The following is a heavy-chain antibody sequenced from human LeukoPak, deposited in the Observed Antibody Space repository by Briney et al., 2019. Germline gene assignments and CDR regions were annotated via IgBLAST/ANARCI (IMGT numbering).Heavy chain of an antibody. CDR2: IYTSGST. D-gene: IGHD3-22*01. CDR3: ARDLHDSSAYYSRYYYYYYMDV. J-gene: IGHJ6*03. Sequence: PPETLSLTCTVSGGSISSGSYYWSWIRQPAGKGLEWIGRIYTSGSTNYNPSLKSRVTISVDRSKSQFSLKLTSVTAADTAVYYCARDLHDSSAYYSRYYYYYYMDVWGKGTTVTISS. V-gene: IGHV4-61*02. CDR1: GGSISSGSYY.